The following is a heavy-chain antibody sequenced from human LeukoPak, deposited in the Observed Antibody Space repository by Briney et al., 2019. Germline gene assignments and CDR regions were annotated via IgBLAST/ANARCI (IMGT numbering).Heavy chain of an antibody. CDR3: ARKSEQWLVLGGHAFDI. CDR1: GFTVSSNY. J-gene: IGHJ3*02. D-gene: IGHD6-19*01. CDR2: IYSGGST. Sequence: PGESLRLSCAASGFTVSSNYMSWVRQAPGKGLEWVSVIYSGGSTYYADSVKGRFTISRDNSKNTLYLQMNSLRAEDTAVYYCARKSEQWLVLGGHAFDIWGQGTMVTVSS. V-gene: IGHV3-53*01.